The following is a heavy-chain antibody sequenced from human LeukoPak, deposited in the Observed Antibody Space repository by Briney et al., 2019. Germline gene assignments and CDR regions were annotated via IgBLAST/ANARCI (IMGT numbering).Heavy chain of an antibody. CDR1: GGSISSYY. V-gene: IGHV4-59*08. J-gene: IGHJ3*02. D-gene: IGHD3-10*01. Sequence: SGTLSLTCTVSGGSISSYYWSWIRQPPGKGLEWIGYIYYSGSTNYNPSLKSRVTISVDTSKNQFSLKLSSVTAADTAVYYCARHILSSRYYGSGSSDAFDIWGQGTMVTVSS. CDR3: ARHILSSRYYGSGSSDAFDI. CDR2: IYYSGST.